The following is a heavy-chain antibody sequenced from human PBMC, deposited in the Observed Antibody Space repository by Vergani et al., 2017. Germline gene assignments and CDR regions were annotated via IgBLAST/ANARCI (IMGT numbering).Heavy chain of an antibody. V-gene: IGHV3-33*01. J-gene: IGHJ5*02. Sequence: QVQLVESGGGVVQPGRSLRLSCAASGFTFNQYGMHWVRQAPGKGLEWVAVTWYDGNNKQYADSVKGRFTISRDNSKSTMYLQMNSLRDEDTGVYYGARDLRLLYNRLDPWGEGTLVTVSS. CDR3: ARDLRLLYNRLDP. CDR2: TWYDGNNK. CDR1: GFTFNQYG. D-gene: IGHD1-14*01.